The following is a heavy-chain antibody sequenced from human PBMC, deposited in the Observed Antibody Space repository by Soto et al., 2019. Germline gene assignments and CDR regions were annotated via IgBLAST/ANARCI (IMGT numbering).Heavy chain of an antibody. CDR1: GYTFTSYG. J-gene: IGHJ4*02. D-gene: IGHD5-12*01. CDR3: ARDRTIRGYSGYDLGY. V-gene: IGHV1-18*01. Sequence: ASVKVSCKASGYTFTSYGISWVRQAPGQGLEWMGWISAYNGNTNYAQKLQGRVTMTTDTSTSTAYMELRSLRSDDTAVYYCARDRTIRGYSGYDLGYWGQGTLVTVSS. CDR2: ISAYNGNT.